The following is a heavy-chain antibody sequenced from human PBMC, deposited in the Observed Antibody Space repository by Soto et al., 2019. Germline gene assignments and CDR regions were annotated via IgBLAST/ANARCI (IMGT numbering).Heavy chain of an antibody. CDR1: GFTFNNYA. CDR3: AKVRLTDYLWYAPHH. CDR2: ISPNGDST. V-gene: IGHV3-23*01. D-gene: IGHD2-8*01. J-gene: IGHJ4*03. Sequence: GGSLRLSCAASGFTFNNYAMNWVRQAPGRGLEWVSIISPNGDSTYYADSVKGRFTISRDNSQNTVFLQMNSLRAEDTAIYFCAKVRLTDYLWYAPHHWGQGTLVTVSS.